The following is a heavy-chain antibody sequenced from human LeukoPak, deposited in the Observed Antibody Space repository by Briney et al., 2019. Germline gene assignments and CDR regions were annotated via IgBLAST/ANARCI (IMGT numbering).Heavy chain of an antibody. CDR3: AREDDDWGPNTLDV. D-gene: IGHD7-27*01. V-gene: IGHV3-30*03. CDR2: KSYARSYK. Sequence: GRSLRLSCAASGFTFSSHGIHWVRQAPGKGLEWVADKSYARSYKHYGDSVTGRFTISRDNSTNSLYLKMNSLRAEDTAVYYCAREDDDWGPNTLDVWGQGTVVTVSS. CDR1: GFTFSSHG. J-gene: IGHJ3*01.